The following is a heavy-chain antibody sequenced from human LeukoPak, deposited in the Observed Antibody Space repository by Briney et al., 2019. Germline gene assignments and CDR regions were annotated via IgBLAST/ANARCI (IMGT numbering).Heavy chain of an antibody. CDR2: IIPIFGTA. Sequence: SVKVSCKASGGTFSSYAISWVRQAPGQGLEWMGGIIPIFGTANYAQKFQGRVTVTADESTSTAYMELSSLRSEDTAVYYCARSSSGDILTGRNEYFQHWGQGTLVTVSS. D-gene: IGHD3-9*01. J-gene: IGHJ1*01. CDR3: ARSSSGDILTGRNEYFQH. V-gene: IGHV1-69*13. CDR1: GGTFSSYA.